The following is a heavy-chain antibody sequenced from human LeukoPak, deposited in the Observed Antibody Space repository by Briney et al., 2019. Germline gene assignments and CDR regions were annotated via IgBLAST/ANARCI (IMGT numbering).Heavy chain of an antibody. V-gene: IGHV4-34*01. CDR3: TRQPKSCTPGVFVTGKACWFDS. D-gene: IGHD3-10*01. J-gene: IGHJ5*01. CDR2: IYYSGST. Sequence: SETLSLTCAVYGGSFSGYYWSWIRQPPGKGLEWIGSIYYSGSTYYNPSLKSRVTISVDTSKNQFSLKLSSVNAADTAVYYCTRQPKSCTPGVFVTGKACWFDSWGQGTLVTVSS. CDR1: GGSFSGYY.